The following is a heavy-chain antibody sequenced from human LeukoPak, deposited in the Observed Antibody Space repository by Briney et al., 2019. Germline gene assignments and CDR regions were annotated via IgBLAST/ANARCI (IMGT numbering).Heavy chain of an antibody. CDR3: ARHLWEWDLHWFDP. Sequence: PSETLSLTCAVYGGSFSGYYWSWIRQPPGKGLEWIGEINHSGSTNYNPSLKSRVTISVDTSKNQFSLKLSSVTAADTAVYYCARHLWEWDLHWFDPWGQGTLVTVSS. CDR2: INHSGST. V-gene: IGHV4-34*01. CDR1: GGSFSGYY. D-gene: IGHD1-26*01. J-gene: IGHJ5*02.